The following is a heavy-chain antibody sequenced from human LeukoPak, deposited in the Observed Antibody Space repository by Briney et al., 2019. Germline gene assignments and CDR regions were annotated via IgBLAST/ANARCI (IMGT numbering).Heavy chain of an antibody. CDR3: VVGATTHYYYYGMDV. J-gene: IGHJ6*02. CDR1: GFSFTSYW. Sequence: GESLKISCKGSGFSFTSYWIGWVRQMPGKGLEWMGIIYPGDSDTRYSPSFQGQVTISADKSISTAYLQWSSLKASDTAMYYCVVGATTHYYYYGMDVWGQGTTVTVSS. V-gene: IGHV5-51*01. CDR2: IYPGDSDT. D-gene: IGHD1-26*01.